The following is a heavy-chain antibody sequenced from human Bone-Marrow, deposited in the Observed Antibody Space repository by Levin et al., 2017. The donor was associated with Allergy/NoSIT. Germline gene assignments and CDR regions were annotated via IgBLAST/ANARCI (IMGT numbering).Heavy chain of an antibody. D-gene: IGHD3-10*01. CDR3: AKVGRGDLRESFEY. CDR1: GFTFDIFG. J-gene: IGHJ4*02. V-gene: IGHV3-30*18. CDR2: ISYDGTNR. Sequence: GGSLRLSCEASGFTFDIFGVHWVRQAPGKGLEWVAVISYDGTNRYYAESVKGRFTISRDNSKNTLYLQMNSLRVEDTAVYYCAKVGRGDLRESFEYWGQGTLVTVSS.